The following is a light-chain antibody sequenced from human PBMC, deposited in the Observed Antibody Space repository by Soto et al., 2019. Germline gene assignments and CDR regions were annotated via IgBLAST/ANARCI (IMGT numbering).Light chain of an antibody. Sequence: EIVMTQSPATLSVSPGERATLSCRASQSVNSNLAWYRQNPGQAPRLLISDASTRATGVPARFSGSGSGTEFTLTISRLQSEDSGIYYCQHYNLWTPLTFGGGNKVELK. CDR3: QHYNLWTPLT. J-gene: IGKJ4*01. V-gene: IGKV3-15*01. CDR2: DAS. CDR1: QSVNSN.